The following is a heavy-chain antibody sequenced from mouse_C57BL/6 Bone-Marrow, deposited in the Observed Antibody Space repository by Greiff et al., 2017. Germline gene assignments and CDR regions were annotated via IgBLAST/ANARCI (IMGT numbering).Heavy chain of an antibody. Sequence: EVQLQQSGAELVRPGASVKLSCTASGFNIKDDYMHWVKQRPEQGLEWIGWIDPANGDTEYASKFQGKATITADTSSNTAYLQLSSLTSEDTAVYYCTTKRYFDVWGTGTTVTVSS. CDR1: GFNIKDDY. V-gene: IGHV14-4*01. CDR2: IDPANGDT. J-gene: IGHJ1*03. CDR3: TTKRYFDV.